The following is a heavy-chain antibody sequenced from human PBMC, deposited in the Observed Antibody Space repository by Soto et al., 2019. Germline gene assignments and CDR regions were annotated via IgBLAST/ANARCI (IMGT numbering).Heavy chain of an antibody. J-gene: IGHJ5*02. CDR3: ARDREYSSFSWFDP. D-gene: IGHD6-6*01. V-gene: IGHV4-30-4*01. CDR2: IYYSGST. Sequence: QVQLQESGPGLVKPSQTLSLTCTVSGGSISSGDYYWSWIRQPPGKGLEWIGYIYYSGSTYYNPSLNSRVTIAVDTSKNQFSLKLSSVTAAGTAEYYCARDREYSSFSWFDPWGQGTLVTVSS. CDR1: GGSISSGDYY.